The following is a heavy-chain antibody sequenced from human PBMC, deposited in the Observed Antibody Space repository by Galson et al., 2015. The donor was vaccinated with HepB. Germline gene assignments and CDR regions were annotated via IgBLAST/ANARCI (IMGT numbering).Heavy chain of an antibody. CDR2: IYPGDSDT. V-gene: IGHV5-51*01. Sequence: QSGAEAKKPGESLKISCKGSGYSFTSYWIGWVRQMPGKGLEWMGIIYPGDSDTRYSPSFQGQVTISADKSISTAYLQWSSLKASNTAMYYCARSGSYDFSSGYSPFFDDWGQGTLVTVSS. CDR1: GYSFTSYW. J-gene: IGHJ4*02. D-gene: IGHD3-3*01. CDR3: ARSGSYDFSSGYSPFFDD.